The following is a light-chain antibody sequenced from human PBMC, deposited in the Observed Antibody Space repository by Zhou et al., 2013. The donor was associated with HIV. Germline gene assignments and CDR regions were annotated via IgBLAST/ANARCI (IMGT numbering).Light chain of an antibody. CDR1: HDVGTS. V-gene: IGKV1-16*01. J-gene: IGKJ4*01. CDR3: QQYKSFLLS. Sequence: DIQMTQSPSSLSASVGDRVTITCRASHDVGTSLAWFQQRPGKAPTLVIYETSILDKGVPSRFAGSGSGTEFLLTITSLQPDDLGTYFCQQYKSFLLSFGGGTKVDIK. CDR2: ETS.